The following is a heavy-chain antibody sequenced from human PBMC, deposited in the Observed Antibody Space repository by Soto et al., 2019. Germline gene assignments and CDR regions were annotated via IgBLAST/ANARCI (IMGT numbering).Heavy chain of an antibody. J-gene: IGHJ4*01. CDR2: IYYSGST. V-gene: IGHV4-59*01. Sequence: PSETLSLTCTASGGSISGYFWHSLRPPPGKAPERFGNIYYSGSTNYKPPRRSRVTISVDTSRNQFSLKLRSLTVADTAGYYCARVGGYYCDYPNFDYWGHGTLVTISS. D-gene: IGHD4-17*01. CDR1: GGSISGYF. CDR3: ARVGGYYCDYPNFDY.